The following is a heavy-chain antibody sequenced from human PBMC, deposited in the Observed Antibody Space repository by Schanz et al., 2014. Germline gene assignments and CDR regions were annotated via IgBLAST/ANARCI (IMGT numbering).Heavy chain of an antibody. V-gene: IGHV3-33*08. CDR2: IWYDENNK. CDR1: GFTFSDYY. D-gene: IGHD2-15*01. CDR3: ARDRGYCSGGSCLTFDY. Sequence: VQLLESGGGLVQPGGSLRLSCAASGFTFSDYYMSWIRQAPGKGLEWVAVIWYDENNKYYADSVKGRFTMSRDNSKNTLYLQMNTLRAEDTAVYYCARDRGYCSGGSCLTFDYWGQGTLVTVSS. J-gene: IGHJ4*02.